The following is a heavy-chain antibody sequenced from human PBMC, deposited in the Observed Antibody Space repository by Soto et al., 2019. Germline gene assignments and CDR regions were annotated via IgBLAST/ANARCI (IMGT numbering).Heavy chain of an antibody. J-gene: IGHJ4*02. V-gene: IGHV3-23*01. CDR3: ATIKPSITIFGVVTTGHNFDY. Sequence: PGGSLRLSCAASGFTFSSYAMSWVRQAPGRGLEWVSAISGSGGSTYYADSVKGRFTISRDNSKNTLYLQMNSLRAEDTAVYYCATIKPSITIFGVVTTGHNFDYWGQGTLVTVSS. D-gene: IGHD3-3*01. CDR1: GFTFSSYA. CDR2: ISGSGGST.